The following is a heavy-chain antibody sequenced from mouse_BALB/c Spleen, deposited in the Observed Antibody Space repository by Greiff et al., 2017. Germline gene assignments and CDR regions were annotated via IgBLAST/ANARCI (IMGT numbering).Heavy chain of an antibody. CDR2: INPYNDGT. CDR1: GYTFTSYV. D-gene: IGHD2-1*01. V-gene: IGHV1-14*01. Sequence: EVQLVESGPELVKPGASVKMSCKASGYTFTSYVMHWVKQKPGQGLEWIGYINPYNDGTKYNEKFKGKATLTSDKSSSTAYMELSSLTSEDSAVYYCARSNGNYAMDYWGQGTSVTVSS. J-gene: IGHJ4*01. CDR3: ARSNGNYAMDY.